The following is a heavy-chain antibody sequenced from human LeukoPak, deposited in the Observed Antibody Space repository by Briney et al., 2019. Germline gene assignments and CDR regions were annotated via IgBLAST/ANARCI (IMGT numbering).Heavy chain of an antibody. D-gene: IGHD3-10*01. V-gene: IGHV1-69*05. Sequence: SVKVSCKASGGTFSSYAISWVRQAPGQGLEWMGGIIPIFCTANYAQKFQGRVTITTDESTSTAYMELSSLRSEDTAVYYCARGRRRPGSYYYYYYMDVWGKGTTVTVSS. CDR1: GGTFSSYA. CDR3: ARGRRRPGSYYYYYYMDV. CDR2: IIPIFCTA. J-gene: IGHJ6*03.